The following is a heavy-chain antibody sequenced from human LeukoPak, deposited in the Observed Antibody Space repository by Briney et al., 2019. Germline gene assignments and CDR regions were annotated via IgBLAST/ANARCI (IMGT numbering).Heavy chain of an antibody. CDR2: ISGSGGGT. Sequence: PGGSLRLSCAASGFTFRGYAMSWVRQAPGKGLEWVSVISGSGGGTYYADSVKGRFTISRDNSKNTVYLQMNSLRAEDTAVCYCAKVHLPAATGDFDYWGQGTLVTVSS. J-gene: IGHJ4*02. CDR1: GFTFRGYA. V-gene: IGHV3-23*01. D-gene: IGHD2-2*01. CDR3: AKVHLPAATGDFDY.